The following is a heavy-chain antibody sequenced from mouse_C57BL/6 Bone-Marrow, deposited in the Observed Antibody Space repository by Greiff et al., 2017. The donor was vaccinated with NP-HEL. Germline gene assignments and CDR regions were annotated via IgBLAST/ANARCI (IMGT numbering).Heavy chain of an antibody. CDR2: ISDGGSYT. CDR3: ARYRGSPGSSYGNAMDY. D-gene: IGHD1-1*01. V-gene: IGHV5-4*01. Sequence: EVQLVESGGGLVKPGGSLKLSCAASGFTFSSYAMSWVRQTPEKRLAWVATISDGGSYTYYPDNVKGRFTISRDNDKNNLYLQMSHLNSEDTAMYYCARYRGSPGSSYGNAMDYWGQGTSVTVSS. CDR1: GFTFSSYA. J-gene: IGHJ4*01.